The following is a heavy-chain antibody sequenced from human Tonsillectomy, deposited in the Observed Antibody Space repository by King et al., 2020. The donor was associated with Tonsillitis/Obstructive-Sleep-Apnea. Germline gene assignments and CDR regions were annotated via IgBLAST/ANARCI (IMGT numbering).Heavy chain of an antibody. Sequence: VQLPQWGAGLMKPSETLSLTCAVYVGSFSGHYWSWVRQLPGKGLEWIGGINHSGDTNHNPPLKSRVTISVDASKNQFSLKLSSVTAADTAVYYCARGGLDPSRPFDIWGQGTMVTVSS. V-gene: IGHV4-34*01. CDR1: VGSFSGHY. CDR3: ARGGLDPSRPFDI. J-gene: IGHJ3*02. CDR2: INHSGDT. D-gene: IGHD3/OR15-3a*01.